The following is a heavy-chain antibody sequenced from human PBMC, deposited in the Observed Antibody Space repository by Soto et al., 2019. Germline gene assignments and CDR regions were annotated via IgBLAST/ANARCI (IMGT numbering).Heavy chain of an antibody. CDR1: GGSFTGHV. CDR3: ARVNSIASLSYYYGMYV. J-gene: IGHJ6*02. Sequence: SVKVSCKASGGSFTGHVISWVRQAPGQGLEWMGGIIPIFGTVNYAQKFQGRVTITADESTSTAYMELSSLRSEDTAVYYCARVNSIASLSYYYGMYVWGQGTTVTVSS. D-gene: IGHD6-6*01. V-gene: IGHV1-69*13. CDR2: IIPIFGTV.